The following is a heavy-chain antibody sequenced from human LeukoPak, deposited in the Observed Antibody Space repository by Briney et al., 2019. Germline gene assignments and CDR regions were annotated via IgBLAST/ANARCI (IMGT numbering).Heavy chain of an antibody. Sequence: PSETLSLTCTVSGGSISSYYWGWIRQPPGKGLEWIGHIYYSGSTYYNPSLKSRVTISVDTSKNQFSLKLSSVTAADTAVYFCARGQKYRYGYTVTELGSGYFDYWGQGTLVTVSS. CDR3: ARGQKYRYGYTVTELGSGYFDY. D-gene: IGHD5-18*01. J-gene: IGHJ4*02. CDR1: GGSISSYY. CDR2: IYYSGST. V-gene: IGHV4-39*07.